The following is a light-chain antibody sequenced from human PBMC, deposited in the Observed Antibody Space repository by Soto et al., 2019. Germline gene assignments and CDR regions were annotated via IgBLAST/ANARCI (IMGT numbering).Light chain of an antibody. CDR1: TGDVGAYNF. CDR3: CSYAGSFTWV. J-gene: IGLJ3*02. Sequence: QSVLTQPPSASGTPGQRVTISCSGSTGDVGAYNFVSWYQLHPGKAPKLMIYDASQRPSGVPDRFSASKSGNTASLSISGLQAEDEADYYCCSYAGSFTWVFGGGTQVTVL. CDR2: DAS. V-gene: IGLV2-11*01.